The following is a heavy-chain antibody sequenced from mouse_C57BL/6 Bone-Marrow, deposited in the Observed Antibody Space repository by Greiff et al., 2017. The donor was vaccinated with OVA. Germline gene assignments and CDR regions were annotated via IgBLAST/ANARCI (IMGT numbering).Heavy chain of an antibody. V-gene: IGHV10-1*01. J-gene: IGHJ1*03. CDR2: IRSKSNNYAT. CDR3: VRHDVYWYFDV. CDR1: GFSFNTYA. Sequence: EAHLVESGGGLVQPKGSLKLSCAASGFSFNTYAMNWVRQAPGKGLEWVARIRSKSNNYATYYADSVKDRFTISRDDSESMLYPQMNNLKTEDTAMYYCVRHDVYWYFDVWGTGTTVTVSS. D-gene: IGHD2-3*01.